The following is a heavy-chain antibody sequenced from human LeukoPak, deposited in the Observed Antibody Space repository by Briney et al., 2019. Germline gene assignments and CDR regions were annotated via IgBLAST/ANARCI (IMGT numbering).Heavy chain of an antibody. CDR1: GFTFSSYS. J-gene: IGHJ6*03. V-gene: IGHV3-21*01. CDR3: ARESDVVVPAAMKYYYYMDV. Sequence: GGSLRLSCAASGFTFSSYSMNWVRQAPGKGLEWVSSISSSSSYIYYADSVKGRFTISRDNAKNSLYLQMNSLRAEDTAVYYCARESDVVVPAAMKYYYYMDVWAKGPRSPSP. D-gene: IGHD2-2*01. CDR2: ISSSSSYI.